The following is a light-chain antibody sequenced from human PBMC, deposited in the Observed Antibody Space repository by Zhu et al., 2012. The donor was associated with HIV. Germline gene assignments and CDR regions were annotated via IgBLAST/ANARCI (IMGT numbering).Light chain of an antibody. CDR3: QKYNSAPRT. Sequence: DIRMTQSPSSLSASVGDTVIITCRASQGISNYLAWYQQKPGKVPKLLIFDSSTLQSGVPSRFRGSRSGTEFTLTIDSLQPEDVAVYYCQKYNSAPRTFGQGTKVEIK. J-gene: IGKJ1*01. CDR2: DSS. CDR1: QGISNY. V-gene: IGKV1-27*01.